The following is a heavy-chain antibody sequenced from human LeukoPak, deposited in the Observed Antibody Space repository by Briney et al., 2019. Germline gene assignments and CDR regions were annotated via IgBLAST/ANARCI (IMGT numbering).Heavy chain of an antibody. Sequence: SQTLSLTCTVSGGSISSYYWSWIRQPPGKGLEWIGYIYYSGSTNYNPSLTSRVTISVDTSKNQFSLKLSSVTAADTAVYYCARRRYSSSWVPGAPLVWFDPWGQGTLVTVSS. CDR1: GGSISSYY. D-gene: IGHD6-13*01. CDR2: IYYSGST. V-gene: IGHV4-59*12. CDR3: ARRRYSSSWVPGAPLVWFDP. J-gene: IGHJ5*02.